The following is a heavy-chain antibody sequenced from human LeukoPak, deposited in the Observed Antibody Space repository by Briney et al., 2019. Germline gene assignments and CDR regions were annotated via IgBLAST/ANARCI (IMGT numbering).Heavy chain of an antibody. D-gene: IGHD3-22*01. J-gene: IGHJ4*02. Sequence: ASVKVSCKASGYTFTGYFIHWVRQAPGQGLEWMGWINPNSGGTNYAQKFQGRVTMTRDTSISTAYMELSRLRSDDTAVYYCAGDERYGSSGYPFDYWGQGTLVTVSS. CDR2: INPNSGGT. CDR3: AGDERYGSSGYPFDY. V-gene: IGHV1-2*02. CDR1: GYTFTGYF.